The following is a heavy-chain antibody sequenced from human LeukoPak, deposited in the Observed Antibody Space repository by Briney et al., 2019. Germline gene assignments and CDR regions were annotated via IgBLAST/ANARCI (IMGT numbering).Heavy chain of an antibody. CDR1: GYTFIDHY. V-gene: IGHV1-2*06. J-gene: IGHJ4*02. Sequence: ASVKVSCKTPGYTFIDHYIHWVRQAPGQGLEWMGRINPKSGGANYVQKFQGRVTMTRDTSITTAYMELSSLRSDDTAVYYCARVTAAAGDYWGQGTLVTVSS. CDR3: ARVTAAAGDY. CDR2: INPKSGGA. D-gene: IGHD6-13*01.